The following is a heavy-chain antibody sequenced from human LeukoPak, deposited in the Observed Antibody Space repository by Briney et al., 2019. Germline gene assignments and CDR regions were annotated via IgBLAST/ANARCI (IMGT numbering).Heavy chain of an antibody. CDR1: GFTFSSYA. Sequence: GGSQRLSCSASGFTFSSYAMHWVRQAPGKGLEYVSAISPNGGSTNYADSVKGRFTISRDIAKNTLYLQMNSLRAEDTGVYYCAKDHYWSIDYWGRGTLVTVSS. CDR3: AKDHYWSIDY. D-gene: IGHD3-3*01. CDR2: ISPNGGST. J-gene: IGHJ4*02. V-gene: IGHV3-64*04.